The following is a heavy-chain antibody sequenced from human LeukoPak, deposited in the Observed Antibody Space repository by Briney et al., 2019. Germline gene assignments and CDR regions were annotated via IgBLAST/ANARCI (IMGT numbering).Heavy chain of an antibody. CDR1: GFTFSSYW. J-gene: IGHJ4*02. V-gene: IGHV3-7*01. CDR2: IKEDGTDK. Sequence: GGSLRLSCAASGFTFSSYWMGWVRQAPGRGLEWVADIKEDGTDKYFVDSVKGRFTISRDNAKNSLYLQMDSLRAEDTAVYYCARDPLGTRPGFDYWGQGTLVTVSS. D-gene: IGHD1-1*01. CDR3: ARDPLGTRPGFDY.